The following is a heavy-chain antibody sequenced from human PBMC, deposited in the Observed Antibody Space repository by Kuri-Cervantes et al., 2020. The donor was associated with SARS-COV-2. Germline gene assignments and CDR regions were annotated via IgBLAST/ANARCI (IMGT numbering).Heavy chain of an antibody. CDR1: GYTFTSYY. Sequence: ASVKVSCKASGYTFTSYYMHWVRQAPGQGLEWMGIINPSGGSTSYAQKFQGRVTMTRDTSTSTVYMELSSLRSEDTAVYYCARDPTLSSGSYYSSIDYWGQGTLVTVSS. V-gene: IGHV1-46*01. J-gene: IGHJ4*02. CDR3: ARDPTLSSGSYYSSIDY. CDR2: INPSGGST. D-gene: IGHD3-10*01.